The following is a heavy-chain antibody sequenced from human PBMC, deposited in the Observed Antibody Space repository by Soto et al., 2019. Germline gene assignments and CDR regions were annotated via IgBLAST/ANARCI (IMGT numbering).Heavy chain of an antibody. V-gene: IGHV2-5*02. CDR3: AHAYGGTSWPNDAFDF. CDR1: GFSLSGDGVG. Sequence: QITLKESGPTLVKPTQTLTLTCTVSGFSLSGDGVGVGWIRQPPGKALEWLALIYWDDDQRYSPSLRTRLTITKDTSKNQVVLTMTNMDPVDTATYYCAHAYGGTSWPNDAFDFWGQGTVVTASS. J-gene: IGHJ3*01. D-gene: IGHD2-21*01. CDR2: IYWDDDQ.